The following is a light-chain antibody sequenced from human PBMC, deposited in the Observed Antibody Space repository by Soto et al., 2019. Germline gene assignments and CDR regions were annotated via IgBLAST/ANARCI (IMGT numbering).Light chain of an antibody. V-gene: IGKV1-27*01. CDR2: AAS. J-gene: IGKJ5*01. CDR3: QQYYSYPRT. CDR1: QGIANY. Sequence: DIQITQSPSSLSASVGDRVTITCRASQGIANYLAWYQHKPGKVPNLLIYAASTLQSGVPSRFSGGGSGTDFTLTISCLQSEDFATYYCQQYYSYPRTFGQGTRLEI.